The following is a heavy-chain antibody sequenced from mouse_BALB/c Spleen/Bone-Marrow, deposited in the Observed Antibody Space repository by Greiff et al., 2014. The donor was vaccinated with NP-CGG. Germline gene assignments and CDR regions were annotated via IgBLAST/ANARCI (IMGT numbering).Heavy chain of an antibody. CDR3: AREGGLLRFDY. J-gene: IGHJ2*01. V-gene: IGHV7-3*02. D-gene: IGHD2-3*01. CDR2: IISKANGYIT. Sequence: LKESGGGLGQPGGSLRLSFATSGVTFTDFYRSWGRQPSGKALEWVGFIISKANGYITEYSASVKGRFTSSRDNSQSILYLQINTLRAEDSAAYYYAREGGLLRFDYWGQGTTLTVSS. CDR1: GVTFTDFY.